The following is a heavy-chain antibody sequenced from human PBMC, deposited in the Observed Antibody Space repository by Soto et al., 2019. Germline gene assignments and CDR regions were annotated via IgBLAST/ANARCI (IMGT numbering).Heavy chain of an antibody. J-gene: IGHJ4*02. CDR1: GGSVSSGSYF. CDR2: ITDIGST. D-gene: IGHD5-18*01. V-gene: IGHV4-61*01. Sequence: PSETLSLTCAVSGGSVSSGSYFWTWIRQPPGKRLEWIGYITDIGSTSYNPSLNSHVTILTDTTKNLFSLNLRSVTAADTAVYYCARQRVAPAQYYFDFWGQGIPVTVSS. CDR3: ARQRVAPAQYYFDF.